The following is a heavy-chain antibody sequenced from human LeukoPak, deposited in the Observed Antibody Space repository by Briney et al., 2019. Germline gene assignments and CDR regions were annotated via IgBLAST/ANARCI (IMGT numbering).Heavy chain of an antibody. J-gene: IGHJ4*02. V-gene: IGHV6-1*01. CDR2: TYYKSKWYN. D-gene: IGHD6-13*01. CDR1: GDSVSSNSAT. Sequence: SQTLSLTCAISGDSVSSNSATWNWIRQSPSRGLEWLGRTYYKSKWYNDYTISVKSRITINPDTSKNQFSLHLNSVTPEDTAVYYCARSAAGTLDYWGQGTLVTVSS. CDR3: ARSAAGTLDY.